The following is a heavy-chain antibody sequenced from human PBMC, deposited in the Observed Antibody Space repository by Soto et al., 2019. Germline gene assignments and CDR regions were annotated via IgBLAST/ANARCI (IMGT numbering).Heavy chain of an antibody. Sequence: QVQLVQSGAEVKKPGASVKVSCKASGYPFPSYGISWVCQAPGQWLEGMGWISAYNGKSNYAQKLQGRVTMTTDTSTSTAYMELRRLRSDDTAVYYCASSLLVGYGLEGESHWGQGTLVTVSS. V-gene: IGHV1-18*01. CDR3: ASSLLVGYGLEGESH. D-gene: IGHD5-18*01. CDR1: GYPFPSYG. J-gene: IGHJ4*02. CDR2: ISAYNGKS.